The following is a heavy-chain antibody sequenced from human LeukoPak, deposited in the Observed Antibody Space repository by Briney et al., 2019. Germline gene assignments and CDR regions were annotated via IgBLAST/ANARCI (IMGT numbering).Heavy chain of an antibody. CDR1: GYTFTGYY. CDR2: INPNSGGT. V-gene: IGHV1-2*02. CDR3: AKGPIQLWSSRSIEFGY. J-gene: IGHJ4*02. D-gene: IGHD5-18*01. Sequence: ASVKVSCKASGYTFTGYYMHWVRQAPGQGLEWMGWINPNSGGTNYAQKFQGRVTMTRDTSISTAYMELSRLGSDDTAVYYCAKGPIQLWSSRSIEFGYWGQGTLVTVSS.